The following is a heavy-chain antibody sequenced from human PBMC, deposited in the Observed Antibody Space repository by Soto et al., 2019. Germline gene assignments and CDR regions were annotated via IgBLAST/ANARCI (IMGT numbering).Heavy chain of an antibody. CDR2: IIPIFGTA. J-gene: IGHJ6*02. D-gene: IGHD6-13*01. CDR1: GGTFSSYA. V-gene: IGHV1-69*05. Sequence: QVQLVQSGAEVKKPGSSVKVSCKASGGTFSSYAISWVRQAPGQGLEWMGGIIPIFGTANYAQKFQGRVTITPDESTSTAYMELSSLRSEDTAVYYCARAQGSAAAGLYYYYGMDVWGQGTTVTVSS. CDR3: ARAQGSAAAGLYYYYGMDV.